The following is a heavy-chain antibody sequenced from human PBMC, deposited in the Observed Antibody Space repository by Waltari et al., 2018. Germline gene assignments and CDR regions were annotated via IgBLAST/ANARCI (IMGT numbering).Heavy chain of an antibody. CDR2: ISTTSTYT. Sequence: EEQLVESGGGLVKPGGSLRLSCAGSGFTFSNYNMNWVRQAPGKGLEWVSSISTTSTYTHYADSVKGRFTIARDNAKNSLFLQMNSLTTEDPAVYYCATCGWGFYFDYWGQGTLLTVSS. CDR3: ATCGWGFYFDY. V-gene: IGHV3-21*01. CDR1: GFTFSNYN. D-gene: IGHD6-19*01. J-gene: IGHJ4*02.